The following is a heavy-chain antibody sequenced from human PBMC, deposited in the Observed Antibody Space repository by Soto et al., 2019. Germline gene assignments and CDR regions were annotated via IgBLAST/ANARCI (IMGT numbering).Heavy chain of an antibody. Sequence: PGGSLRLSCAASGFTFSSYAMHWVRQAPGKGLEWVAVISYDGSNKYYADSVKGRFTISRDNSKNTLYLQMNSLRAEDTAVYYCARDEGYCSGGSCYDEGGMDVWGQATTVTVS. CDR1: GFTFSSYA. CDR3: ARDEGYCSGGSCYDEGGMDV. D-gene: IGHD2-15*01. V-gene: IGHV3-30-3*01. J-gene: IGHJ6*02. CDR2: ISYDGSNK.